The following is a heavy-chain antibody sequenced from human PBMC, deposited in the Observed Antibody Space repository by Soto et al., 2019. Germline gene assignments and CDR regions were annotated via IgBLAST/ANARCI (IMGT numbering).Heavy chain of an antibody. CDR2: IDPSDSYT. J-gene: IGHJ4*02. Sequence: PGESLKISCKGSGYSFTSYWISWARQMPVKGLEWMGRIDPSDSYTNYSPSFQGHVTISADKSISTAYLQWSSLKASDTAMYYCARLVRGVIITEVLDWGQGTLVTVSS. CDR1: GYSFTSYW. V-gene: IGHV5-10-1*01. D-gene: IGHD3-10*01. CDR3: ARLVRGVIITEVLD.